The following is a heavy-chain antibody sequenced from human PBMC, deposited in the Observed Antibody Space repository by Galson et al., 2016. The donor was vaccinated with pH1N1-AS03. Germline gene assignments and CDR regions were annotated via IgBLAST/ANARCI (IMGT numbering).Heavy chain of an antibody. V-gene: IGHV4-4*01. CDR3: ASAGYHTPGYHY. CDR1: GGSMTSPDW. D-gene: IGHD3-16*02. CDR2: VHYSGTT. J-gene: IGHJ4*02. Sequence: ETLSLTCAVSGGSMTSPDWWTWVRQPPGKGLEWIGEVHYSGTTSYNPDLNSRVTMSIHKSNNQFSLNLGSVTAADTAVYFCASAGYHTPGYHYWGQGALVTVSS.